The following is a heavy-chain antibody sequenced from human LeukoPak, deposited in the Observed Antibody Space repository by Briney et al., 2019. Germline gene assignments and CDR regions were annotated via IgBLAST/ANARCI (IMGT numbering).Heavy chain of an antibody. J-gene: IGHJ4*02. D-gene: IGHD3-22*01. CDR2: ISSSGSTI. Sequence: GGSLRLSCAASGFTFSSYEMNWVRQAPGKGLEWVSYISSSGSTIYYADSVKGRFTISRDNAKNSLYLQMNSLRAEDTAVYCCARDYDSSGYYGPYFDYWGQGTLVTVSS. CDR3: ARDYDSSGYYGPYFDY. CDR1: GFTFSSYE. V-gene: IGHV3-48*03.